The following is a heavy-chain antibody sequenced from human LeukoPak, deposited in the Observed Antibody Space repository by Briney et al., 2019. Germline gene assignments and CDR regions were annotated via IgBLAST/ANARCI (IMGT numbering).Heavy chain of an antibody. J-gene: IGHJ4*02. CDR1: GFTFSSYS. Sequence: GGSLRLSCAASGFTFSSYSMNWVRQAPGKGLEWVSSISSSSYIYYADSVKGRFTISRDNAKNSLYLQMNSLRAEDTAVYYCAREVVTVVPLDYWGQGTLVTVSS. D-gene: IGHD4-23*01. CDR2: ISSSSYI. CDR3: AREVVTVVPLDY. V-gene: IGHV3-21*01.